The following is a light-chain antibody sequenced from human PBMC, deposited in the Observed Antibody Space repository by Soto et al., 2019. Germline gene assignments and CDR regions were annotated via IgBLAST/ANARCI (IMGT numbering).Light chain of an antibody. V-gene: IGLV2-14*01. CDR2: EVR. Sequence: QSALTQPASVSGSPGQSITISCSGTSRDIGAYNLVSWYQQPPGKAPKLLIYEVRNRPSGISNRFSGSKSGTTVSLTISSLLPEDEADYYCSAYTSRSTLVFGGGTKLTVL. CDR3: SAYTSRSTLV. J-gene: IGLJ2*01. CDR1: SRDIGAYNL.